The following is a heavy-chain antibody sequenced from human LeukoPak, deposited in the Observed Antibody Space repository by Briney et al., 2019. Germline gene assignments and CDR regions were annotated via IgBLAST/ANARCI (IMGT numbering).Heavy chain of an antibody. V-gene: IGHV3-23*01. Sequence: GGSLRLSCAASGFTFSSYSMNWVRQAPGKGLEWVSGISGSGGRTYYADSVKGRFTISRDNSKNTLYLQMNSLRAEDTAIYYCAKDGGGYYTWAFDYWGQGTPVTVSS. D-gene: IGHD3-22*01. CDR2: ISGSGGRT. CDR3: AKDGGGYYTWAFDY. J-gene: IGHJ4*02. CDR1: GFTFSSYS.